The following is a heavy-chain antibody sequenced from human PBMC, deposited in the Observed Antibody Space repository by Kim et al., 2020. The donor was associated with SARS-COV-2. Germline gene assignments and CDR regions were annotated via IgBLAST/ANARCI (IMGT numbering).Heavy chain of an antibody. V-gene: IGHV3-74*01. CDR2: INSDGSST. D-gene: IGHD1-26*01. CDR3: ARVRVGSYFWFDP. Sequence: GSLRLSCAASGFTFSSYWMHWVRQAPGKGLVWVSRINSDGSSTSYADSVKGRFTISRDNAKNTLYLQMNSLRAEDTAVYYCARVRVGSYFWFDPWGQGTLVTVSS. CDR1: GFTFSSYW. J-gene: IGHJ5*02.